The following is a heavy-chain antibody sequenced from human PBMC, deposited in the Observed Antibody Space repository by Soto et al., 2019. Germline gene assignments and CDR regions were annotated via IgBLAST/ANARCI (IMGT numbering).Heavy chain of an antibody. Sequence: GSLRLSCAASGFTFSSYEMNWVRQAPGKGLEWVSYISSSGSTIYYADSVKGRFTISRDNAKNSLYLQMNSLRAEDTAVYYCARVGGSSYGPRSNWFDPWGQGTLVTVSS. CDR3: ARVGGSSYGPRSNWFDP. CDR2: ISSSGSTI. D-gene: IGHD5-18*01. J-gene: IGHJ5*02. V-gene: IGHV3-48*03. CDR1: GFTFSSYE.